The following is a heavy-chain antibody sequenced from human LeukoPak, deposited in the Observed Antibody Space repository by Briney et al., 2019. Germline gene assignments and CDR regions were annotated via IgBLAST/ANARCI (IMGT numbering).Heavy chain of an antibody. D-gene: IGHD5-18*01. CDR2: IGTAYDT. V-gene: IGHV3-13*01. CDR3: ARTRVTPGIRGLQMRYFDY. J-gene: IGHJ4*02. CDR1: GFDFSRSD. Sequence: GGSLRLSCAASGFDFSRSDMHWVRQVTGKGLEWVSGIGTAYDTFYPDSLKGRFTISRENGKNSFYLQMNSLRVDDTAVYYCARTRVTPGIRGLQMRYFDYWGQGTLVTVSS.